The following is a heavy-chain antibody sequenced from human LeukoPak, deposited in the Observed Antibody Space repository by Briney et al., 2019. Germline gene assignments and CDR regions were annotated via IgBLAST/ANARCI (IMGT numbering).Heavy chain of an antibody. Sequence: KPSETLSLTCIVSGGSISSSSYYWGWIRQPPGKGLEWIGSIYYSGSTYYNPSLKSRVTISVDTSKNQFSLKLSSVTAADTAVYYCARQPISEGSEGPNWFDPWGQGTLVTVSS. CDR3: ARQPISEGSEGPNWFDP. V-gene: IGHV4-39*01. D-gene: IGHD3-10*01. CDR1: GGSISSSSYY. CDR2: IYYSGST. J-gene: IGHJ5*02.